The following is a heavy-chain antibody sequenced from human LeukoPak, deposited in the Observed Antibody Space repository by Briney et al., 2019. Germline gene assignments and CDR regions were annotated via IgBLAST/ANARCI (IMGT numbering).Heavy chain of an antibody. J-gene: IGHJ5*02. Sequence: PSETLSLTCTVSGASMSLPPYYWGWIRQSPGKGLEWIGSISSGGKSYYNPSFKSRVTVSEDMSKNQISLKLKSVTAADTAVYCCARSPYRASWYFYGDWFDPWGQGALVTVSS. D-gene: IGHD6-13*01. CDR3: ARSPYRASWYFYGDWFDP. CDR2: ISSGGKS. CDR1: GASMSLPPYY. V-gene: IGHV4-39*07.